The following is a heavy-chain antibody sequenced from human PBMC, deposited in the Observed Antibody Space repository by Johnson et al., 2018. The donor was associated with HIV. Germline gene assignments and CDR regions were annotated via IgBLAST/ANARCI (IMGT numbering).Heavy chain of an antibody. Sequence: VQLVESGGGLVQPGGSLRLSCAASGFTVSSNYMSWVRQAPGKGLEWVSVLFSGGSPYYADSVKGRFTISRDNSKNTLSLQMKSLRVEDTAVYYCARYGALTTRGAFDIWGQGTMVTVSS. J-gene: IGHJ3*02. CDR1: GFTVSSNY. CDR2: LFSGGSP. D-gene: IGHD4-17*01. CDR3: ARYGALTTRGAFDI. V-gene: IGHV3-66*01.